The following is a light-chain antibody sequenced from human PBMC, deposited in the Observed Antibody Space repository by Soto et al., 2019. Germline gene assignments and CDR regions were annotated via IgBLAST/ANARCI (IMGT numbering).Light chain of an antibody. V-gene: IGLV2-14*01. CDR3: SSYTSSSPYV. CDR2: EVS. Sequence: QSVLTQPASVSGSPGQSITISCTGTSSDVGGYNYVSWYQQHPGKAPKLMIYEVSNRPSGVSNRFSGSKSGNTASLTISGLQAEDEAGYYCSSYTSSSPYVCGTGTKVTVL. CDR1: SSDVGGYNY. J-gene: IGLJ1*01.